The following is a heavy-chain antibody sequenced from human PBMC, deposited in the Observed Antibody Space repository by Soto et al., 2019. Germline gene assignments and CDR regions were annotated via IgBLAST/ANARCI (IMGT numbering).Heavy chain of an antibody. D-gene: IGHD3-10*01. Sequence: QVHLQQWGAGLLKPSETLSLTCAVYGGSFSGYYWSWIRQPPGKGLEWIGEINHSGSTNYNPSLKSRVTISVDQSKNQFSLKLSSVTAAATAVYYCASTAGILLWFGEARYYFDYWGQGTLVTV. J-gene: IGHJ4*02. CDR2: INHSGST. CDR1: GGSFSGYY. CDR3: ASTAGILLWFGEARYYFDY. V-gene: IGHV4-34*01.